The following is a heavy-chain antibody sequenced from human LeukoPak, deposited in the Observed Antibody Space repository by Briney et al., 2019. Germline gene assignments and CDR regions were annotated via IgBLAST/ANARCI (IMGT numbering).Heavy chain of an antibody. J-gene: IGHJ4*02. CDR3: TRGWGNYDSIY. V-gene: IGHV3-23*01. CDR1: GFTFSRYA. Sequence: PGGSLRLSCAASGFTFSRYAMSWVRQAPGKGLEWVSGISRSGDSTYYADSVKGRFTISRDNAKNSLYLQMNSLRPDDSALYYCTRGWGNYDSIYWGQGTPVTVSS. CDR2: ISRSGDST. D-gene: IGHD3-22*01.